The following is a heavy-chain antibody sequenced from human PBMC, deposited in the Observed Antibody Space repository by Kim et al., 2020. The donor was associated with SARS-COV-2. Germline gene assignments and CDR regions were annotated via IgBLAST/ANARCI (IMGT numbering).Heavy chain of an antibody. V-gene: IGHV5-51*01. J-gene: IGHJ3*02. CDR2: IYPGDSDT. Sequence: GESLKISCKGSGHSFTSYWIGWVRQMPGKGLEWMGIIYPGDSDTRYSPSFQGQVTISADKSISTAYLQWSSLKASDTAMYYCARLLGRIAAAGPTHAFDIWGQGTMVTVSS. CDR1: GHSFTSYW. CDR3: ARLLGRIAAAGPTHAFDI. D-gene: IGHD6-13*01.